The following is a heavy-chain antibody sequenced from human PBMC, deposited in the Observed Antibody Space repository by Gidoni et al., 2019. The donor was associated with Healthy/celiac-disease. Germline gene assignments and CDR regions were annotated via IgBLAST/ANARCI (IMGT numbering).Heavy chain of an antibody. Sequence: EVQLLESGGGLVQPGGFLSISCAAFGFTFSSNAMSWVRKAPGKGLEWVSVISGSGGSTYYADSVKGRFTISRDNSKNTLYLQRNSLRAEDTAVYYCATRERAPWGQGTLVTVSS. CDR1: GFTFSSNA. V-gene: IGHV3-23*01. CDR2: ISGSGGST. D-gene: IGHD1-26*01. J-gene: IGHJ4*02. CDR3: ATRERAP.